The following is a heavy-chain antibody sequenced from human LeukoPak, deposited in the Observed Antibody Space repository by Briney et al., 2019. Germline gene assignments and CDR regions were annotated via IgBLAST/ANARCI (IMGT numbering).Heavy chain of an antibody. CDR1: GASFSDYY. J-gene: IGHJ4*02. D-gene: IGHD3-16*01. CDR3: ARIPPPGATAYGVVDY. CDR2: INHSGST. V-gene: IGHV4-34*01. Sequence: SETLSLTCAVYGASFSDYYWSWIRQPPGKGLEWIGEINHSGSTNYHPSLKSRVNLSVDTSKNQFSLKLNSVTAADTAVYYCARIPPPGATAYGVVDYWGQGILVTVSS.